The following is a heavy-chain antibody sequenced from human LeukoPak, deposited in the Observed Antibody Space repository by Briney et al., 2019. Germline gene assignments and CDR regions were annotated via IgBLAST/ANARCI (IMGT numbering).Heavy chain of an antibody. Sequence: SETLSLTCTVSGGSISSYYWSWIRQPAGKGLEWIGRIYTSGSTNYNPSLKSRVTISVDTSKNQFSLKLSSVTAADTAVYYCARDGQLGLRRWFDPWGQGTLVTVSS. J-gene: IGHJ5*02. CDR3: ARDGQLGLRRWFDP. V-gene: IGHV4-4*07. CDR2: IYTSGST. D-gene: IGHD3-16*01. CDR1: GGSISSYY.